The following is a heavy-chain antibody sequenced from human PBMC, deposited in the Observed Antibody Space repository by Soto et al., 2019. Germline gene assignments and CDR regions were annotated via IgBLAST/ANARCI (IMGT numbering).Heavy chain of an antibody. Sequence: LSLTCTVSGGSVSSGSYYWSWIRQPPGKGLEWIGYIYYSGGTNYNPSLKSRVTISVDTSKNQFSLKLSSVTAADTAVYYCARIWHDYGDYTSDNGMVVWGQGTTVTVS. J-gene: IGHJ6*02. D-gene: IGHD4-17*01. V-gene: IGHV4-61*01. CDR1: GGSVSSGSYY. CDR2: IYYSGGT. CDR3: ARIWHDYGDYTSDNGMVV.